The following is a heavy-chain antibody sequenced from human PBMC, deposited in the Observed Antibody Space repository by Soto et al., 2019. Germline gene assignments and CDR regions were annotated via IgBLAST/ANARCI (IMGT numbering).Heavy chain of an antibody. CDR2: IIPILGIA. V-gene: IGHV1-69*04. J-gene: IGHJ6*03. Sequence: SVKVSCKASGGTFSSYTISWVRQAPGQGLEWMGRIIPILGIANYAQKFQGRVTITADKSTSTAYMELSSLRSEDTAVYYCARDEVGYYGSGSYSPTGYYYYMDVWGKGTTVTVSS. D-gene: IGHD3-10*01. CDR1: GGTFSSYT. CDR3: ARDEVGYYGSGSYSPTGYYYYMDV.